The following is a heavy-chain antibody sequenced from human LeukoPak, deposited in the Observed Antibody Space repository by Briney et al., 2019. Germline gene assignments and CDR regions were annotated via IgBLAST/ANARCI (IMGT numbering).Heavy chain of an antibody. CDR2: ISGSGGST. CDR1: GFTFNRYS. V-gene: IGHV3-23*01. D-gene: IGHD2-8*02. Sequence: GGSLRLSCAASGFTFNRYSMNWVRQAPGKGLEWVSAISGSGGSTYYADSVKGRFTISRDKSKNTLYLQMNSLRAEDTAVYYCAKEKDMYWNFDYWGQGTLVTVSS. CDR3: AKEKDMYWNFDY. J-gene: IGHJ4*02.